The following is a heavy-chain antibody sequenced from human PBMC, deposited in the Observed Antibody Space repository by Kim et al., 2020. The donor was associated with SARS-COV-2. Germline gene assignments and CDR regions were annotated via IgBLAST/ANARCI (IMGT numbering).Heavy chain of an antibody. CDR3: ASGFCSSTRCYILGNFFDY. CDR2: IWYDGSNK. D-gene: IGHD2-2*02. Sequence: GGSLRLSCAASGFTFSNYDMHWVRQAPGKGLEWVAVIWYDGSNKYYADSVKGRFTISRDNSKNTLYLQMNSLRAEDTAVYYCASGFCSSTRCYILGNFFDYWGQGTLVTVSS. CDR1: GFTFSNYD. J-gene: IGHJ4*02. V-gene: IGHV3-33*01.